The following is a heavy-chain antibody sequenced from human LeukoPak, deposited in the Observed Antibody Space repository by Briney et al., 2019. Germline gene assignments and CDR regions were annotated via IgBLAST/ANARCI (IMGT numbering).Heavy chain of an antibody. V-gene: IGHV3-21*01. Sequence: PGGSLRLSCAASGFTFSSSWMHWVRQAPGKGLEWVSSISSSSSYTYYADSVKGRFTISRDNAKNSLYLQMNSLRAEDTAVYYCARDESIAARPDWFDPWGQGTLVTVSS. J-gene: IGHJ5*02. CDR2: ISSSSSYT. D-gene: IGHD6-6*01. CDR1: GFTFSSSW. CDR3: ARDESIAARPDWFDP.